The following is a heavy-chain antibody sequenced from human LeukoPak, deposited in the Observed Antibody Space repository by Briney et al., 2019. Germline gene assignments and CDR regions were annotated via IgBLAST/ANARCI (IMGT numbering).Heavy chain of an antibody. V-gene: IGHV4-4*07. CDR1: GGSISSYY. J-gene: IGHJ3*02. D-gene: IGHD3-22*01. CDR2: IYTSGST. Sequence: SETLSLTCTVSGGSISSYYWSWIRRPAGKGLEWIGRIYTSGSTNYNPSLKSRVTMSVDTSKNQFSLKLSSVTAADTAVYYCARVLLVKDSSKAFDIWGQGTMVTVSS. CDR3: ARVLLVKDSSKAFDI.